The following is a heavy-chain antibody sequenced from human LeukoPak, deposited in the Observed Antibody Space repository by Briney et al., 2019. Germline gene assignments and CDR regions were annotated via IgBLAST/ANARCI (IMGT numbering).Heavy chain of an antibody. Sequence: GGSLRLSCAASGFTFSSYSMSWVRQAPVKGLDWISAMSRSGGSTYYAHSVNGRFTISRDNSKNTLYLQMNSLRAQHLAAYYCPITIQSGVDYWGQGTLVTVSS. V-gene: IGHV3-23*01. J-gene: IGHJ4*02. CDR2: MSRSGGST. D-gene: IGHD3-3*01. CDR1: GFTFSSYS. CDR3: PITIQSGVDY.